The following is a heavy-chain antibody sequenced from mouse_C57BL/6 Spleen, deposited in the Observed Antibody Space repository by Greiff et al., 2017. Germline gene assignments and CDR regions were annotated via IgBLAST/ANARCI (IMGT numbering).Heavy chain of an antibody. CDR2: IDPETGGT. Sequence: VQLQQSGAELVRPGASVTLSCKASGYTFTDYEMHWVKQTPVHGLEWIGAIDPETGGTASNQKFKGKALLTADKSSSTAYMELRSLTSEDSAVYYCTRFNTTVVESGYYFDYWGQGTTLTVSS. J-gene: IGHJ2*01. CDR3: TRFNTTVVESGYYFDY. D-gene: IGHD1-1*01. V-gene: IGHV1-15*01. CDR1: GYTFTDYE.